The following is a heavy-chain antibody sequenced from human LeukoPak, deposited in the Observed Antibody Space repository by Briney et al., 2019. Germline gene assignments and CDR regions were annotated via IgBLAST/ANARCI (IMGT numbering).Heavy chain of an antibody. V-gene: IGHV3-64*01. D-gene: IGHD3-9*01. Sequence: GGSLRLSCPASGFTFSSYSMNWVRQAAGRGLEYVSAISRNGGSTYYANSVEGRFTISRDNSKNTLYLQMGSLRAEDMAVYYCARVDGWTYYFDYWGQGTLVTVSS. CDR3: ARVDGWTYYFDY. CDR1: GFTFSSYS. J-gene: IGHJ4*02. CDR2: ISRNGGST.